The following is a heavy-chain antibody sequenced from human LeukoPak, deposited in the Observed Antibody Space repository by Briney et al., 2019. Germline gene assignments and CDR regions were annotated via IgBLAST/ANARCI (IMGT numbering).Heavy chain of an antibody. V-gene: IGHV1-46*01. CDR2: INPSGGST. Sequence: GASVKVSCKASGYTLTSYYMHWVRQAPGQGLEWMGIINPSGGSTSYAQKFQGRVTMTRDTSTSTVYMELSSLRSEDTAVYYCARDYCSSTSCYANWFDPWGQGTLVTVSS. CDR3: ARDYCSSTSCYANWFDP. CDR1: GYTLTSYY. J-gene: IGHJ5*02. D-gene: IGHD2-2*01.